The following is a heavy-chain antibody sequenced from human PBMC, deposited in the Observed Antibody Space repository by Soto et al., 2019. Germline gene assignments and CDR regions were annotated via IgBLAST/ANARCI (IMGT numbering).Heavy chain of an antibody. CDR1: GGSISSYY. Sequence: SETLSLTCTVSGGSISSYYWSWIRQPPGKGLEWIGYIYYSGSTNYNPSLKSRVTISVDTSKNQFSLKLSSVTAADTAVYYCARFKHFGAAADWSMDVWGQGTTVTVSS. CDR3: ARFKHFGAAADWSMDV. V-gene: IGHV4-59*01. CDR2: IYYSGST. J-gene: IGHJ6*02. D-gene: IGHD6-13*01.